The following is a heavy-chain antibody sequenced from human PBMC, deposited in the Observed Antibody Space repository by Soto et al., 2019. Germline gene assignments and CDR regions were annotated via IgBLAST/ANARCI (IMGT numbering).Heavy chain of an antibody. CDR1: GFTFSSYG. D-gene: IGHD2-21*02. Sequence: HPGGSLRLSCAASGFTFSSYGMHWVRQAPGKGLEWVAVISYDGSNKYYADSVKGRFTISRDNSKNTLYLQMNSLRAEDTAVYYCAKDWAHVVVTAIPLYFDYWGQGTLVTVSS. CDR3: AKDWAHVVVTAIPLYFDY. CDR2: ISYDGSNK. J-gene: IGHJ4*02. V-gene: IGHV3-30*18.